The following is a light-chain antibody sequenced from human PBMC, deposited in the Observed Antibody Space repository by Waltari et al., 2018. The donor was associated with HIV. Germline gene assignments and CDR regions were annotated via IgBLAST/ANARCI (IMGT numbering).Light chain of an antibody. CDR1: QAISNW. J-gene: IGKJ3*01. CDR2: AAS. V-gene: IGKV1-12*01. Sequence: DIQMTQSPSSVSASVGDRVTISCRASQAISNWLAWYQQKPGKAPTLLISAASSLQSGVPSRFSGSGSGRVFALTISRLQPEDFATYYCQQANSFPFTFGPGTKVDI. CDR3: QQANSFPFT.